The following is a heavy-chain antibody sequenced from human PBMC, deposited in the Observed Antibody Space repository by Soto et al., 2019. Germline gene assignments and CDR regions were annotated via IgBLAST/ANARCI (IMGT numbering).Heavy chain of an antibody. D-gene: IGHD5-12*01. V-gene: IGHV1-18*01. Sequence: QVHLVQSGVEVKTPGASVKVSCQASGYTFFTYDIRWVRQAPGQGREWMGWISTYSGDTKYAQKFQGRVTMTTDTSTTTAYLELRSLRSDDTAVYYCARHHGPTTSENWFDPWGQGTLVTVSS. CDR3: ARHHGPTTSENWFDP. CDR2: ISTYSGDT. J-gene: IGHJ5*02. CDR1: GYTFFTYD.